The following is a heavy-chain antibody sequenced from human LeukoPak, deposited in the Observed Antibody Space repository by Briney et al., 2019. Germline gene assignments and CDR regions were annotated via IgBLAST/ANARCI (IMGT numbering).Heavy chain of an antibody. D-gene: IGHD5-24*01. CDR1: GGTFSSYA. Sequence: SVKVSCEASGGTFSSYAISWVRQAPGQGLEWMGGIIPIFGTANYAQKFQGRVTITTDESTSTAYMELSSLRSEDTAVYYCASGRDGYLDAFDIWGQGTMVTVSS. CDR2: IIPIFGTA. V-gene: IGHV1-69*05. J-gene: IGHJ3*02. CDR3: ASGRDGYLDAFDI.